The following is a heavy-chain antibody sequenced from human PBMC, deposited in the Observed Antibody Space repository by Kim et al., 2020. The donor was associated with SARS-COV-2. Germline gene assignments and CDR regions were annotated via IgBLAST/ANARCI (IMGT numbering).Heavy chain of an antibody. CDR1: GFTFSSYA. Sequence: GGSLRLSCAASGFTFSSYAMHWVRQAPGKGLEWVAVISYDGSNKYYADSVKGRFTISRDNSKNTLYLQMNSLRAEDTAVYYCARETIAAAGTVYFDYWG. J-gene: IGHJ4*01. CDR3: ARETIAAAGTVYFDY. V-gene: IGHV3-30-3*01. CDR2: ISYDGSNK. D-gene: IGHD6-13*01.